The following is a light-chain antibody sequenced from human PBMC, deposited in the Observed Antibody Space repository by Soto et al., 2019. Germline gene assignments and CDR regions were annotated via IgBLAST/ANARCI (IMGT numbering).Light chain of an antibody. CDR2: EVI. Sequence: QSALTQPATVSGSPGQSITISCTGTSSDVGPYDLVSWYQQHPGKGPKLMIYEVIYRPSGVSNRFSASTAGNTGSLTSSGLQAEDEADYYCCSEACGSTWLFGGGTQLTVL. J-gene: IGLJ2*01. V-gene: IGLV2-23*02. CDR1: SSDVGPYDL. CDR3: CSEACGSTWL.